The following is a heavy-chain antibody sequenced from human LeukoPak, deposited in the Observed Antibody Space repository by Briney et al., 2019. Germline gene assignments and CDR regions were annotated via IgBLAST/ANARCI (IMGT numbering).Heavy chain of an antibody. V-gene: IGHV3-33*01. J-gene: IGHJ6*02. CDR1: GFTFSSYG. CDR2: IWYDGSNK. D-gene: IGHD6-13*01. Sequence: GGSLRLSCAASGFTFSSYGMHWVRQAPGKGLEWVAVIWYDGSNKYYADSVKGRFTIPRDNSKNTLYLQMNSLRAEDTAVYYCARLRSSWYPYYYYYGMDVWGQGTTVTVSS. CDR3: ARLRSSWYPYYYYYGMDV.